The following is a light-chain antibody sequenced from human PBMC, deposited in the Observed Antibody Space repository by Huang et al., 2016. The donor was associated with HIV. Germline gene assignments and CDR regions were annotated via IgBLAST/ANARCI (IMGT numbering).Light chain of an antibody. CDR3: QHYGSSPGLT. J-gene: IGKJ4*01. V-gene: IGKV3-20*01. CDR1: QSVSNNY. CDR2: GAS. Sequence: EIVLAQSPGALSLSPGERASLPGRASQSVSNNYLAWYQQKSGQAPRRLIYGASIRATGIPDRFSGRGSGTDFTLIISRRVPEDFGVYYWQHYGSSPGLTFGGGTKVEIK.